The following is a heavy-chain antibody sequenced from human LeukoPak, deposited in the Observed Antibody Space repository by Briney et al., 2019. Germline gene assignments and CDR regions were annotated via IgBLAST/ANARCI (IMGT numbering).Heavy chain of an antibody. CDR3: AREQYGDYDAFDI. D-gene: IGHD4-17*01. V-gene: IGHV3-30*03. J-gene: IGHJ3*02. CDR2: ISYDGSNK. Sequence: GGSLRLSCAASAFTFSSYGMHWVRQAPGKGLEWVAVISYDGSNKYYADSVKGRFTISRDNSKNTLYLQMNSLRAEDTAVYYCAREQYGDYDAFDIWGQGTMVTVSS. CDR1: AFTFSSYG.